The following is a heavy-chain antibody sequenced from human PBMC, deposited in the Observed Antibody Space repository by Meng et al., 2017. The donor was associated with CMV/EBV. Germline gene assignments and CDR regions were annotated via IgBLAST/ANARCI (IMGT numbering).Heavy chain of an antibody. CDR2: IYYSGCT. V-gene: IGHV4-39*07. D-gene: IGHD6-19*01. Sequence: LVHQEPGPGLVDPPETLSMNCSVSGGSSSSSSYYWGWLRQPPGKGLEWIGSIYYSGCTYYNPYLKSRVTISVDKSKNQFSLKLSTVTAADTAVYYCARDSAVAGVVDYWGQGTLVTVSS. CDR1: GGSSSSSSYY. CDR3: ARDSAVAGVVDY. J-gene: IGHJ4*02.